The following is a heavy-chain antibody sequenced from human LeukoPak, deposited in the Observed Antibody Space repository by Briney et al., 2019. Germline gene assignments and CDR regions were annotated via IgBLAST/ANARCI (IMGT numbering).Heavy chain of an antibody. CDR1: GYTFTGYY. Sequence: APVKVSCTASGYTFTGYYMHWVRQAPGQGLEWMGIINPSGGSTSYAQKFQGRVTMTRDMSTSTVYMELSSLRSGDTAVYYCARVAKWLLGGDAFDIWGQGTMVTVSS. V-gene: IGHV1-46*01. CDR3: ARVAKWLLGGDAFDI. CDR2: INPSGGST. J-gene: IGHJ3*02. D-gene: IGHD3-22*01.